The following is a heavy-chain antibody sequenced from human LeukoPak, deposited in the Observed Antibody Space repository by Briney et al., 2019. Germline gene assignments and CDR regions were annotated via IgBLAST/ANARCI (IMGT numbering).Heavy chain of an antibody. V-gene: IGHV3-9*01. Sequence: GGSLRLSCAASGFTFDDYAMHWVRQAPGKGLEWVSGFSWNSGSIGYADSVKGRFTISRDNAKNSLHLQMNSLRAEDTALYYCAKGHNWNDSAFDYWGQGTLVTVSS. CDR3: AKGHNWNDSAFDY. J-gene: IGHJ4*02. CDR2: FSWNSGSI. CDR1: GFTFDDYA. D-gene: IGHD1-20*01.